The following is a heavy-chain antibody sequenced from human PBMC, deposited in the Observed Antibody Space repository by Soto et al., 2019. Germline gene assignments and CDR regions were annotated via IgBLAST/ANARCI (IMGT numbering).Heavy chain of an antibody. J-gene: IGHJ6*02. CDR2: IYYSGST. CDR3: ARDPMVRGVISYYYYGMDV. CDR1: GGSISSGGYY. Sequence: SETLSLTCTVSGGSISSGGYYWSWIRQHPGKGLEWIGYIYYSGSTYYNPSLKSRVTISVDTSKNQFSLKLSSVTAADTAVYYCARDPMVRGVISYYYYGMDVWGQGTTVTAP. V-gene: IGHV4-31*03. D-gene: IGHD3-10*01.